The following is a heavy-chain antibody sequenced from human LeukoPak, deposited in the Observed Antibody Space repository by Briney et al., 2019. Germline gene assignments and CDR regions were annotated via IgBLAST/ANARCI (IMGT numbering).Heavy chain of an antibody. CDR3: ARRRDLYSGSYYPFDY. CDR1: GYSFTNYW. J-gene: IGHJ4*02. CDR2: IYPGDSDA. D-gene: IGHD1-26*01. V-gene: IGHV5-51*01. Sequence: GESLKISCKGSGYSFTNYWIGWVRQMPGKGLKWMGIIYPGDSDARYSPSFQGQVTISADKSISTAYLQWSSLRASDTAMYYCARRRDLYSGSYYPFDYWGQGTLVTVSS.